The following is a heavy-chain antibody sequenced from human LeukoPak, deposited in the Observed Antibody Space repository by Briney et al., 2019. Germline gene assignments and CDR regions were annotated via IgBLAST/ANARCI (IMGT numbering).Heavy chain of an antibody. J-gene: IGHJ6*02. CDR3: AKDISPPYYDSSGGTGYYYYGMDV. CDR1: GFTFSYHW. CDR2: ISWNSGSI. V-gene: IGHV3-9*01. Sequence: PGGSLRLSCAASGFTFSYHWMTWVRQAPGKGLEWVSGISWNSGSIGYADSVKGRFTISRDNAKNSLYLQMNSLRAEDTALYYCAKDISPPYYDSSGGTGYYYYGMDVWGQGTTVTVSS. D-gene: IGHD3-22*01.